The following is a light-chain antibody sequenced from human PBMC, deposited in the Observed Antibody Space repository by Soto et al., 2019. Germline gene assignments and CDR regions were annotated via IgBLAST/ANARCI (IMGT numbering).Light chain of an antibody. CDR1: LSVRGF. CDR3: QQRSDWLGP. V-gene: IGKV3-11*01. J-gene: IGKJ1*01. Sequence: EIVLTQCPATLSLSPGERATLSCRASLSVRGFLASYQQKRGQAPRLLIYDASNRTTGIPANFSGRGSGTDFTLTFSSLEPEDFAVYCCQQRSDWLGPFGQGTKVEIE. CDR2: DAS.